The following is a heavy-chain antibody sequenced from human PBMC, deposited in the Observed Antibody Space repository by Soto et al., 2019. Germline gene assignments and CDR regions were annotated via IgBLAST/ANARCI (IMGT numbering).Heavy chain of an antibody. J-gene: IGHJ4*02. CDR3: EPQRGGGGY. D-gene: IGHD6-25*01. V-gene: IGHV3-53*01. CDR2: IYSGGYT. CDR1: GFTVSNNY. Sequence: EVQLVESGGGLIQPGGSLRLSCAVSGFTVSNNYMSWVRQAPGKGLEGVSVIYSGGYTAYGDSVKGRFTISRDNSKNKLYLQMNTRRANDPAVFFCEPQRGGGGYWGQGTLVTVSS.